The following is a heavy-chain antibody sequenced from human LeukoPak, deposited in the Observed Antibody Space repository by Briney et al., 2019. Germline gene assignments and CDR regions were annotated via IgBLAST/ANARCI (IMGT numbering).Heavy chain of an antibody. J-gene: IGHJ4*02. Sequence: PGGSLRLSCAASGFTFDDYAIYWVRQGPGKGLEWVSLISGDGGSIYYADSVKGRFTISRDNSKNSLYLQMNSPRTEDTALYYCAKEDYSSSWYALDYWGQGTLVTVSS. V-gene: IGHV3-43*02. CDR3: AKEDYSSSWYALDY. CDR2: ISGDGGSI. CDR1: GFTFDDYA. D-gene: IGHD6-13*01.